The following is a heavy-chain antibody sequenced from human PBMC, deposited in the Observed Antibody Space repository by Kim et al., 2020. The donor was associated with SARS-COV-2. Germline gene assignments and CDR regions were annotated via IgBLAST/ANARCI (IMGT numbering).Heavy chain of an antibody. CDR2: IYYSGST. CDR1: GGSISSSSYY. J-gene: IGHJ6*02. D-gene: IGHD6-13*01. V-gene: IGHV4-39*01. Sequence: SETLSLTCTVSGGSISSSSYYWGWIRQPPGKGLEWIGSIYYSGSTYYNPSLKSRVTISVDTSKNQFSLKLSSVTAADTAVYYCARLSEYSSSWPYYYYYGMDVWGQGTPVTVSS. CDR3: ARLSEYSSSWPYYYYYGMDV.